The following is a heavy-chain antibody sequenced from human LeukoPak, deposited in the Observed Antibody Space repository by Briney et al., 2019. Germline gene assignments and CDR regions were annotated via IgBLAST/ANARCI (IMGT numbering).Heavy chain of an antibody. CDR1: GGSISSSNYY. V-gene: IGHV4-39*07. CDR2: IHYSGIT. Sequence: SETLSLTCTVSGGSISSSNYYWGWIRQPPGKGLEWIGTIHYSGITYYNSSLRSRVTISADTSKNQFSLRLTSVTAAETAVYYCARWGYGGNSYDAFDIWGQGTMVTVSS. J-gene: IGHJ3*02. D-gene: IGHD4-23*01. CDR3: ARWGYGGNSYDAFDI.